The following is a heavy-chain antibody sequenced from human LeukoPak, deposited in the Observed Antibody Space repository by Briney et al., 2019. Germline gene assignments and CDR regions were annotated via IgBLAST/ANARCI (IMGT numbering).Heavy chain of an antibody. CDR1: GSTFSSYG. Sequence: GGSLRLSCAASGSTFSSYGMHWVRQAPGKGLEWVAVISYDGSNKYYADSVKGRFTISRDNSKNTLYLQMNSLRAEDTAVYYCAKKSNGLWWQPSTNEYFQHWGQGTLVTVSS. CDR3: AKKSNGLWWQPSTNEYFQH. D-gene: IGHD4/OR15-4a*01. J-gene: IGHJ1*01. CDR2: ISYDGSNK. V-gene: IGHV3-30*18.